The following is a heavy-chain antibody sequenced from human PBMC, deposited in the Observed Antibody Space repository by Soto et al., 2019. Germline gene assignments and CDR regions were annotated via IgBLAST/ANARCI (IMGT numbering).Heavy chain of an antibody. J-gene: IGHJ4*02. V-gene: IGHV1-69*13. CDR1: GGTFSSYA. CDR2: IIPIFGTA. CDR3: AGLGFSGYAPFDY. Sequence: ASVKVSCKASGGTFSSYAISWVRQAPGQGLEWMGGIIPIFGTANYAQKFQGRVTITADESTSTAYMELSSLRSEDTAVYYCAGLGFSGYAPFDYWGQGTLVTVSS. D-gene: IGHD5-12*01.